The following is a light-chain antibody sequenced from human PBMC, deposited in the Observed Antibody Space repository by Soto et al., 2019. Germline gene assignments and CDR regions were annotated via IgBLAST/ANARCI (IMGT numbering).Light chain of an antibody. CDR2: GSS. V-gene: IGKV3-20*01. J-gene: IGKJ2*01. CDR3: QQDGIARPYT. Sequence: EVVLTQSPRTLSLSPGERATLSCRASQSVSNNYLAWYQQKPGQGPRLLIFGSSDSAPGIPDRLSGSRSGPDFTLTISRLAPDDFAVYYCQQDGIARPYTFGQGTKLQIK. CDR1: QSVSNNY.